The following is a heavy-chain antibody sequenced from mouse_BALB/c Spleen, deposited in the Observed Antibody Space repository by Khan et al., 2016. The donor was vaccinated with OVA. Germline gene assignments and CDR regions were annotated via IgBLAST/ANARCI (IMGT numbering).Heavy chain of an antibody. CDR3: KPLRSTQTWLAY. CDR1: GFNIKDYY. J-gene: IGHJ3*01. D-gene: IGHD2-14*01. CDR2: IDTENGDT. V-gene: IGHV14-4*02. Sequence: VQLKQSGAELVRSGASVKLSCTASGFNIKDYYMHWVKQRPEQGLEWIGWIDTENGDTEYAPKFQGKATMIVDTFSKPAYRQLSSLISEDIAVHYCKPLRSTQTWLAYWGRGTLITVST.